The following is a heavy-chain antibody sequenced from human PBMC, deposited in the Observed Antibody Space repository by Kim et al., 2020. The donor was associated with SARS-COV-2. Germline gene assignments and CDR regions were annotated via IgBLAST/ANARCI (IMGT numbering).Heavy chain of an antibody. D-gene: IGHD2-8*01. J-gene: IGHJ5*02. CDR3: ACGYCNNGVCYGNYFDP. V-gene: IGHV3-7*01. Sequence: GGSLRLSCVASGFTFSSHWMVWVRQAPGKGLEWVANIKQDGSEKYYMDSVKGRFTISRDNAKNSLYLQMNSMRAEDTAVYYCACGYCNNGVCYGNYFDPWGQGTLATVSS. CDR1: GFTFSSHW. CDR2: IKQDGSEK.